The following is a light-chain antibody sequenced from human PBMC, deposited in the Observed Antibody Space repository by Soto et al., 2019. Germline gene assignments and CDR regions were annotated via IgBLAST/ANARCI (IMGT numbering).Light chain of an antibody. CDR2: AAS. J-gene: IGKJ3*01. Sequence: DIQMTQSPSSLSASVGDRVTITCRASQGISNYLAWYQQKPGKVPKLLIYAASTLQSGVPSRFSGSGSGTDLPLPISSLQLEDLATYSGQKYTGAQFTSGPGTKWISN. CDR3: QKYTGAQFT. V-gene: IGKV1-27*01. CDR1: QGISNY.